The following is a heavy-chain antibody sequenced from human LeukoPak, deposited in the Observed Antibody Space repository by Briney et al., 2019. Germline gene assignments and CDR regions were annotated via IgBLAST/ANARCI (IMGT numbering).Heavy chain of an antibody. CDR1: GFTFSSYS. Sequence: GGSLRLSCAASGFTFSSYSMNWVRQAPGKGLEWVSSISSSSSYIYYADSVKGRFTISRDNAKNSLYLQMNSLRAEDTAVYYCARGDRTKQYYYGSSGYYYGYWGQGTLVTVSS. CDR3: ARGDRTKQYYYGSSGYYYGY. V-gene: IGHV3-21*01. CDR2: ISSSSSYI. J-gene: IGHJ4*02. D-gene: IGHD3-22*01.